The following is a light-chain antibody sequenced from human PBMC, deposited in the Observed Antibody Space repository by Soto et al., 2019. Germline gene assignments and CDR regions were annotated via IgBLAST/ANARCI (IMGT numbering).Light chain of an antibody. CDR3: SSYTSSSTLGVV. J-gene: IGLJ2*01. Sequence: QSALTQPASVSGAPGQSITISCTGTSSDVGGYNYVSWYQQHPGKAPKLMIYEVSNRPSGVSNRFPGSKSGNTASLTISGLQAEDEADYYCSSYTSSSTLGVVFGGGTKLTV. V-gene: IGLV2-14*01. CDR2: EVS. CDR1: SSDVGGYNY.